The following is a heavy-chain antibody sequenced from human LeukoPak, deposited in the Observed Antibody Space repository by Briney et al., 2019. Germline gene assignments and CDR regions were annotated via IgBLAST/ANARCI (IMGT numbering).Heavy chain of an antibody. J-gene: IGHJ3*02. D-gene: IGHD2-2*01. CDR2: ISSSSSYI. CDR3: ARWGYCSSTSCYDSSDAFDI. V-gene: IGHV3-21*01. CDR1: GFTFSSYS. Sequence: PGGSLRLSCAASGFTFSSYSMNWVRQAPGKGLEWVSSISSSSSYIYYEDSVKGRFTISRDNAKNSLYLQMNSLRAEDTAVYYCARWGYCSSTSCYDSSDAFDIWGQGTMVTVSS.